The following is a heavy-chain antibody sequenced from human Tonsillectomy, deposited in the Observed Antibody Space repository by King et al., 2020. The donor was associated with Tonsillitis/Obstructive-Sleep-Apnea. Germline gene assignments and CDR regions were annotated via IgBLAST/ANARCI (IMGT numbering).Heavy chain of an antibody. CDR2: ISYDGSNK. CDR1: GFIFSSYG. V-gene: IGHV3-30*18. CDR3: AKRGNIAVAGTSLDY. J-gene: IGHJ4*02. Sequence: VQLVESGGGVVQPGRSLRLSCAASGFIFSSYGMHWVRQAPGKGLEWVAVISYDGSNKYYADSVKGRFTISRDNSKNTLYLQMNSLRAEDTAVYYCAKRGNIAVAGTSLDYWGQGTLVTVSS. D-gene: IGHD6-13*01.